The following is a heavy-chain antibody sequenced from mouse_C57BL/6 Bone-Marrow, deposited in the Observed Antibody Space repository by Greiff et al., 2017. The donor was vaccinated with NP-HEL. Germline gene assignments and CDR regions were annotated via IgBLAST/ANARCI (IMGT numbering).Heavy chain of an antibody. CDR2: ISSGGSYT. CDR3: ARHEDLAWFAY. V-gene: IGHV5-6*01. CDR1: GFTFSSYG. J-gene: IGHJ3*01. Sequence: EVQLVESGGDLVKPGGSLKLSCAASGFTFSSYGMSWVRQTPDKRLEWVATISSGGSYTNYPDSVKGRFTISRDNAKNTLYLQMSSLKSEDTAMYYCARHEDLAWFAYWGQGTLVTVSA.